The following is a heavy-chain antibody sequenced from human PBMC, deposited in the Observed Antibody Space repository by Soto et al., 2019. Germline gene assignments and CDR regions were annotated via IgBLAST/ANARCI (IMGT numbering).Heavy chain of an antibody. Sequence: GGSLRLSCAASGFTFSSYSMNWVRQAPGKGLEWVSSISSSSSYIYYADSVKGRFTISRDNAKNSLYLQMNSLRAEDTAVYYCARDSRITGDGFWFVPWGQGTLVTVSS. V-gene: IGHV3-21*01. D-gene: IGHD7-27*01. J-gene: IGHJ5*02. CDR3: ARDSRITGDGFWFVP. CDR1: GFTFSSYS. CDR2: ISSSSSYI.